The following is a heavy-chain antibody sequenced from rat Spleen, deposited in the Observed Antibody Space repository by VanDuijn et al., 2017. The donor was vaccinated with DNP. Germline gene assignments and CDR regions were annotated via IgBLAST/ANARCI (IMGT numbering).Heavy chain of an antibody. Sequence: QVQLKESGPGLVQPSQTLSLTCTVSGFSLTNYHVNWVRQPPGKGLEWMGRIQSGGNTDYNSALKSRLSISRDTSKNQVFLKMNSLQTDDTGTYYCTRDAGSSYYFDYWGQGVMVTVSS. CDR1: GFSLTNYH. V-gene: IGHV2S1*01. CDR3: TRDAGSSYYFDY. D-gene: IGHD5-1*01. J-gene: IGHJ2*01. CDR2: IQSGGNT.